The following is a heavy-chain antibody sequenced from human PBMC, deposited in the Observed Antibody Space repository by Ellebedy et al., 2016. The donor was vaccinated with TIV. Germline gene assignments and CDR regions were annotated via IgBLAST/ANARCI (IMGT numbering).Heavy chain of an antibody. J-gene: IGHJ6*02. CDR1: GGSISSYY. V-gene: IGHV4-59*01. D-gene: IGHD3-22*01. CDR2: IYHSGIT. CDR3: ARILLRHYGMDV. Sequence: SETLSLTCTVSGGSISSYYWSWIRQPPGMGLEWIGYIYHSGITNYNPSLKSRVTISVDTSKNQFSLKLSSVTAADTAVYYCARILLRHYGMDVWGQGTTVTVSS.